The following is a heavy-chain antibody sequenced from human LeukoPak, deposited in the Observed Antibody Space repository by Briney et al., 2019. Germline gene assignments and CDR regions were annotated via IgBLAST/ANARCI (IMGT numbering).Heavy chain of an antibody. CDR3: ARGDCSSTSCYVYYYYYMDV. CDR1: GGSISSYY. J-gene: IGHJ6*03. D-gene: IGHD2-2*01. V-gene: IGHV4-39*07. Sequence: RSSETLSLTCTVSGGSISSYYWGWIRQPPGKGLEWIGSIYYSGSTYYNPSLKSRVTISVDTSKNQFSLKLSSVTAADTAVYYCARGDCSSTSCYVYYYYYMDVWGKGTTVTVSS. CDR2: IYYSGST.